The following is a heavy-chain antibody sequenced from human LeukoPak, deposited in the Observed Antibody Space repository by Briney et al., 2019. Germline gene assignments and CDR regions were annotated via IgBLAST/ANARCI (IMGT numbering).Heavy chain of an antibody. CDR1: GFTFSRFA. CDR3: ARDARSSGYYYYYMDV. CDR2: ISGNGHQT. Sequence: GGSRRLSCSASGFTFSRFAMTWVRQLPGRGLEWVSSISGNGHQTYYADSVKGRFTISRDNSKNTLDLQMNSVRPEDTAVYYCARDARSSGYYYYYMDVWGKGTTVSVS. J-gene: IGHJ6*03. D-gene: IGHD6-6*01. V-gene: IGHV3-23*01.